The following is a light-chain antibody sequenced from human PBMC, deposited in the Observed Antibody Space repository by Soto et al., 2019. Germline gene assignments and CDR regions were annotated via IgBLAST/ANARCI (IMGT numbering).Light chain of an antibody. CDR3: QQRSNWPPLT. CDR1: QSVNTN. J-gene: IGKJ5*01. Sequence: IVMTQSPATLSVSPGERATLSCRASQSVNTNLAWYQQKPGQAPRLLIYDASNRATGIPARFSGSGSGTDFTLTISSLEPEDFAVYYCQQRSNWPPLTFGQGTRLEIK. V-gene: IGKV3-11*01. CDR2: DAS.